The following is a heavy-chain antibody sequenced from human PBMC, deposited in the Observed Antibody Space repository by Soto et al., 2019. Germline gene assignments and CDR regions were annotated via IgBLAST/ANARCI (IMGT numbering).Heavy chain of an antibody. V-gene: IGHV3-23*01. CDR3: AKVLGTSPLLRKYYHYGMDV. CDR1: GLTFNNYA. J-gene: IGHJ6*02. D-gene: IGHD3-10*01. CDR2: ISGSGGST. Sequence: PGGSLRLSCAAFGLTFNNYAMNWVRQAPGKGLEWVSGISGSGGSTFYADSVKGRFTISRDNSKNTLYLQMNSLRAEDTAVYYCAKVLGTSPLLRKYYHYGMDVWGQGTTVTVSS.